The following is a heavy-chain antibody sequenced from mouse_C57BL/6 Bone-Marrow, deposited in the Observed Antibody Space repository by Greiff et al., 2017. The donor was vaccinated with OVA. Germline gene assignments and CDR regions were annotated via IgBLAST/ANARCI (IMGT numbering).Heavy chain of an antibody. CDR2: ISSGSSTI. CDR1: GFTFSDYG. V-gene: IGHV5-17*01. D-gene: IGHD2-5*01. CDR3: ARLSKSAMDY. J-gene: IGHJ4*01. Sequence: EVHLVESGGGLVKPGGSLKLSCAASGFTFSDYGMHWVRQAPEKGLEWVAYISSGSSTIYYADTVKGRFTISRDNAKNTLFLQMTSLRSEDTAMYYCARLSKSAMDYWGQGTSVTVSS.